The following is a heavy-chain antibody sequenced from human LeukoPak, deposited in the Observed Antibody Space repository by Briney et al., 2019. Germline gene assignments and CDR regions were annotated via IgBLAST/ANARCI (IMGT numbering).Heavy chain of an antibody. CDR2: IRYDGSNK. V-gene: IGHV3-30*02. D-gene: IGHD2-2*01. J-gene: IGHJ4*02. CDR3: ARDCSSTSCYADY. CDR1: GFTFSSYG. Sequence: GGSLRLSCAASGFTFSSYGMHWVRQAPGKGLEWVAFIRYDGSNKYYADSVKGRFTISRDNSKNTLYLQMNSLRAEDTAVYYCARDCSSTSCYADYWGQGTLVTVSS.